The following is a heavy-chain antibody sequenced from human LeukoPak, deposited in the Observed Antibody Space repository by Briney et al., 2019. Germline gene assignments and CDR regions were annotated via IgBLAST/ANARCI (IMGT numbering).Heavy chain of an antibody. V-gene: IGHV1-8*01. Sequence: ASVKVSCKASGYTFTSYDINWVRQATGQGLEWMGWMNPNSGNTGYAQKFQGRVTMTRNTSISTAYMELSSLRSGDTAVYYCARRYYDFWSGYYSNNWFDPWGQGTLVTVSS. D-gene: IGHD3-3*01. CDR2: MNPNSGNT. J-gene: IGHJ5*02. CDR1: GYTFTSYD. CDR3: ARRYYDFWSGYYSNNWFDP.